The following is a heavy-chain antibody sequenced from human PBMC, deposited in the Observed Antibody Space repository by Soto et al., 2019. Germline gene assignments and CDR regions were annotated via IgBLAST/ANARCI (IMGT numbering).Heavy chain of an antibody. J-gene: IGHJ4*02. CDR3: ARDYYDSSGYYYDDTLFDY. CDR2: ISYDGSNK. V-gene: IGHV3-30-3*01. CDR1: GFTFSSYA. Sequence: LRLSCAASGFTFSSYAMHWVRQAPGKGLEWVAVISYDGSNKYYADSVKGRFTISRDNSKNTLYLQMNSLRAEDTAVYYCARDYYDSSGYYYDDTLFDYWGQGTLVTVSS. D-gene: IGHD3-22*01.